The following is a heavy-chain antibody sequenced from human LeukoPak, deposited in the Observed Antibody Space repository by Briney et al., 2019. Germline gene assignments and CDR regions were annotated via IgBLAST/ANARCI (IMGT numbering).Heavy chain of an antibody. J-gene: IGHJ5*02. CDR3: ARGWLGETTVVTPYNS. Sequence: ASVKVSCKASGYTFTSYGISWVRQAPGQGLEWMGWISAYNGNTNYAQKLQGRVTMTTDTSTSTAYMELRSLRSDDTAVYYCARGWLGETTVVTPYNSWGQGTLVTVSS. D-gene: IGHD2-21*02. CDR2: ISAYNGNT. CDR1: GYTFTSYG. V-gene: IGHV1-18*01.